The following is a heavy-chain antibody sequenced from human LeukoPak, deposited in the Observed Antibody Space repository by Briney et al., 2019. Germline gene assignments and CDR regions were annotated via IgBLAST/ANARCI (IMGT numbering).Heavy chain of an antibody. CDR2: VNPDSGDS. J-gene: IGHJ4*02. D-gene: IGHD5-12*01. CDR3: ATGVATAFTY. Sequence: ASVKVSCKASGYTFTDYYIHWVRPAPGQGLAWAAFVNPDSGDSYSAPKFQGRVTMTRDTSITTASMELKWLTSDDTAVYYCATGVATAFTYWGQGTLLTVSP. CDR1: GYTFTDYY. V-gene: IGHV1-2*02.